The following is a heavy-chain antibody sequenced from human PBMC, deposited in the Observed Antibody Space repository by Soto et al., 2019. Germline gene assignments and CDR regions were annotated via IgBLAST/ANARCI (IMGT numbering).Heavy chain of an antibody. J-gene: IGHJ3*02. Sequence: GSLRLSCAASGFTVSSDWISCVRQAPGKGLEWVANIKQDGSEKYYVDSVKGRFTISRDNAKNSLYLQMNSLRAEDTAVYYCARDRRGIAVAGTFLSAFDIWGQGTMVTVSS. V-gene: IGHV3-7*04. CDR2: IKQDGSEK. D-gene: IGHD6-19*01. CDR1: GFTVSSDW. CDR3: ARDRRGIAVAGTFLSAFDI.